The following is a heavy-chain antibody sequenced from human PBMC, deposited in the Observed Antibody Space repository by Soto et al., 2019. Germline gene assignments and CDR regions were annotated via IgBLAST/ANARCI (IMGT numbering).Heavy chain of an antibody. V-gene: IGHV1-69*08. CDR1: GGTFSSYT. D-gene: IGHD5-18*01. J-gene: IGHJ4*02. CDR2: IIPILGIA. Sequence: QVQLVQSGAEVKKPGSSVKVSCKASGGTFSSYTISWVRQAPGQGLEWMGRIIPILGIANYAQKFQGRVTITASKSTSTAYMELRSLRSEDTALYYCARDPLRDTARVRLRTWGQGPLVTVSS. CDR3: ARDPLRDTARVRLRT.